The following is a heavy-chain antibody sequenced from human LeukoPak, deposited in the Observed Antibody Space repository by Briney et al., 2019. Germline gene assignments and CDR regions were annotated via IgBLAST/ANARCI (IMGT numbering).Heavy chain of an antibody. J-gene: IGHJ4*02. Sequence: GGSLRLSCAASGFTFDDYAMHWVRQAPGKGLEWVSLISGDGGSTYYADSVKGRFTISRDNSKNSLYLQMNSLRTEDTALYYCAEDVGSSWPLREEPNYFDYWGQGTLVTVSS. CDR1: GFTFDDYA. CDR3: AEDVGSSWPLREEPNYFDY. V-gene: IGHV3-43*02. D-gene: IGHD6-13*01. CDR2: ISGDGGST.